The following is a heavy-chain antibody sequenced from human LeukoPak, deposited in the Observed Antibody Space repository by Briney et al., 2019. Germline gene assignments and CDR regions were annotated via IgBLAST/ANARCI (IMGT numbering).Heavy chain of an antibody. CDR3: ARGHSVVPAAILRSGDYYYYMDV. Sequence: ASVKVSCKASGGTFSSYAISWVRQAPGQGLEWMGGIIPIFGTANYAQKFQGRVTITTDESTSTAYMELSSLRSEDTAVYYCARGHSVVPAAILRSGDYYYYMDVWGKGTTVTVSS. CDR1: GGTFSSYA. CDR2: IIPIFGTA. D-gene: IGHD2-2*02. J-gene: IGHJ6*03. V-gene: IGHV1-69*05.